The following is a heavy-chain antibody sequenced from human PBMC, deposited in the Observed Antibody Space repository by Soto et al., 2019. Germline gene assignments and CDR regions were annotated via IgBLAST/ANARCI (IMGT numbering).Heavy chain of an antibody. CDR1: GFTFTNYA. Sequence: QPGGSLRLSCSASGFTFTNYAIHWIRQAPGKGLEYVSAISSTGGSTYYADSVKGRFTISRDNSKNTVYLQMSSLRSEASAVYYCVARYCSSTTCYQVDYWGQGTLVTVS. D-gene: IGHD2-2*01. J-gene: IGHJ4*02. CDR2: ISSTGGST. CDR3: VARYCSSTTCYQVDY. V-gene: IGHV3-64D*06.